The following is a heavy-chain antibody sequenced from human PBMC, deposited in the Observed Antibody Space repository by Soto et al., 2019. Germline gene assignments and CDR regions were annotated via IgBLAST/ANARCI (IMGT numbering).Heavy chain of an antibody. CDR2: IKGDASEK. J-gene: IGHJ4*01. Sequence: GGALRLSCATSGFNCGIYWMSWVRQAPGKGLEWVATIKGDASEKKYVDSVKGRFTTSRDNAKESLYLQMDSLRAEDTAVYYCARDSGYSSGNSVNHYLDYWGHGTLVTVSS. D-gene: IGHD3-10*01. CDR3: ARDSGYSSGNSVNHYLDY. CDR1: GFNCGIYW. V-gene: IGHV3-7*01.